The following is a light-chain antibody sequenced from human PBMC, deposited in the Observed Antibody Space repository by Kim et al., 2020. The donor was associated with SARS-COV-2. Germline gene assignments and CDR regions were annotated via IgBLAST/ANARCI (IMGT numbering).Light chain of an antibody. V-gene: IGKV1-27*01. CDR2: GAS. J-gene: IGKJ1*01. Sequence: ASKGDRVTMTCRASQAISKYLAWYQQKPGKAPKLLIHGASTLQSGVPSRFSGSGSGTDFTLTISSLQPEDVATYYCQRYNGAPWTFGQGTKVDIK. CDR1: QAISKY. CDR3: QRYNGAPWT.